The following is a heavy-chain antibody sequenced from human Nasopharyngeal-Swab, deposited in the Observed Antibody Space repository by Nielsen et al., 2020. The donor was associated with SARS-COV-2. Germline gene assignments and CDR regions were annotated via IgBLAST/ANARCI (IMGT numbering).Heavy chain of an antibody. CDR2: ISYDGSNK. D-gene: IGHD1-26*01. Sequence: GESLKISCAASGFTFSSYGMHWVRQAPGKGLEWVAVISYDGSNKYYADSVKGRFTISRDNSKNTLYLQMNSLRAEDTAVYYCAKPYSGSYYGYFDYWGQGTLVTVSS. V-gene: IGHV3-30*18. CDR3: AKPYSGSYYGYFDY. J-gene: IGHJ4*02. CDR1: GFTFSSYG.